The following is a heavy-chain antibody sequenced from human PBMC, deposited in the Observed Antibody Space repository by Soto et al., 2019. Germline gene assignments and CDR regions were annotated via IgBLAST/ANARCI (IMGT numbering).Heavy chain of an antibody. Sequence: SETLSLTCNVSGASLSRYYWSWIRQPPGKGLEWIGRVYATGDTDYNPSLKSRISMSVDMSKKQFSLTLRSVTAADTAIYYCVRDGTKNLRDRFEPWGRGILVTVSS. J-gene: IGHJ5*02. V-gene: IGHV4-4*07. CDR2: VYATGDT. D-gene: IGHD1-26*01. CDR1: GASLSRYY. CDR3: VRDGTKNLRDRFEP.